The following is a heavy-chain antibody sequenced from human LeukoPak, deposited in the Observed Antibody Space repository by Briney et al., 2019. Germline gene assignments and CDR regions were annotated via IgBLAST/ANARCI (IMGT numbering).Heavy chain of an antibody. V-gene: IGHV1-8*01. J-gene: IGHJ4*02. CDR3: ARLSQTPYYYTLGGYYFLCY. D-gene: IGHD3-10*01. CDR2: MNPNTGRT. Sequence: GASVKVSCKASRYTFTSYDINWVREAAGHGLEWMGWMNPNTGRTGYAQKFQGRITMTRDTSINTAYMELTNLRSEDTAIYYCARLSQTPYYYTLGGYYFLCYCGQGTPVTVSS. CDR1: RYTFTSYD.